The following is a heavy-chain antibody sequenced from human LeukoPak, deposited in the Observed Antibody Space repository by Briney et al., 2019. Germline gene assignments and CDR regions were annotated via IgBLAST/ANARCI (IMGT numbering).Heavy chain of an antibody. CDR2: MNPNLGTT. D-gene: IGHD3-16*01. CDR1: GYTFTGYY. Sequence: GASVKVSCKASGYTFTGYYMHWVRQAPGQGLEWMGWMNPNLGTTGYAEKFQGRVTFSRDTSITTAYMEVSSLTSDDTAVYYCARGRLSLITARANFFDFWGQGTRVSVSS. J-gene: IGHJ4*02. CDR3: ARGRLSLITARANFFDF. V-gene: IGHV1-8*03.